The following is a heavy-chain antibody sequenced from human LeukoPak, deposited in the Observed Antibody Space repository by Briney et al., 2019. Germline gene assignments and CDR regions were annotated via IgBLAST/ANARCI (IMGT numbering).Heavy chain of an antibody. D-gene: IGHD3-3*01. CDR1: GYTFTGYY. CDR2: INPNSGDT. Sequence: ASVKVSCKASGYTFTGYYMHWVRQAPGQGLEGMGWINPNSGDTNYAQKFQGRVTITRDTSISTAYMDLSRLRSDDTAVYYCAREGVIKSFDDWGQGTLVTVSS. CDR3: AREGVIKSFDD. V-gene: IGHV1-2*02. J-gene: IGHJ4*01.